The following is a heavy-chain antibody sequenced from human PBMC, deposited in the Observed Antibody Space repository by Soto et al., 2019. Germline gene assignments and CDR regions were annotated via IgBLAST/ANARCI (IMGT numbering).Heavy chain of an antibody. J-gene: IGHJ5*02. CDR1: GGSISSSSYY. CDR3: ARVLLWFGELSAQWFDP. Sequence: SETLSLTCTVSGGSISSSSYYWGWIRQPPGKGLEWIGSTYYSGSTYYNPSLKSRVTISVDTSKNQFSLKLSSVTAADTAVYYCARVLLWFGELSAQWFDPWGQGTLVTVSS. D-gene: IGHD3-10*01. V-gene: IGHV4-39*01. CDR2: TYYSGST.